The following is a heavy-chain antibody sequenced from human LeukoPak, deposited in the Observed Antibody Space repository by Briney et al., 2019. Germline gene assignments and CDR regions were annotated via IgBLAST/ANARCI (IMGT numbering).Heavy chain of an antibody. CDR2: IIPIFGTA. CDR3: AREVLDTAMVVDY. J-gene: IGHJ4*02. Sequence: ASVKVSCKASGGTFSSYAISWVRQAPGQGLEWMGRIIPIFGTANYAQKFQGRVTITTDESTSTAYMELSSLRSEDTAVYYCAREVLDTAMVVDYWGQGTLVTVSS. V-gene: IGHV1-69*05. D-gene: IGHD5-18*01. CDR1: GGTFSSYA.